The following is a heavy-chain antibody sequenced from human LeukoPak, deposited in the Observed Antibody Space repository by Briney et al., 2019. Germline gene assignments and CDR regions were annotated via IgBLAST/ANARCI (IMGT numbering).Heavy chain of an antibody. Sequence: GGSLRLSCAASGLTLSKAWGNWVRQAPGKGPEWVGRIRPESDGGTTDYAAPVKGRFTISRDDSKNTLYLQMNSLRIEDTALYYCTTRSHDYNNLGGSAWGQGTLVTVSS. CDR2: IRPESDGGTT. V-gene: IGHV3-15*01. J-gene: IGHJ5*02. D-gene: IGHD4-11*01. CDR3: TTRSHDYNNLGGSA. CDR1: GLTLSKAW.